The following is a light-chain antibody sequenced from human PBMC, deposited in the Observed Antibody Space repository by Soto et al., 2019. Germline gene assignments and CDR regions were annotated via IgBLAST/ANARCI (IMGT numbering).Light chain of an antibody. V-gene: IGLV4-69*01. CDR3: QTWGTGPVI. CDR1: SGHDNYA. CDR2: LNTDGSH. J-gene: IGLJ2*01. Sequence: QSVLTQSPSASASLGASVTLTCTLSSGHDNYAIAWHQQQPEKGPRYLMKLNTDGSHNKGDGIPDRFSGSSSGAERYLTISTLQSEDEADYYCQTWGTGPVIFGGGTKLTVL.